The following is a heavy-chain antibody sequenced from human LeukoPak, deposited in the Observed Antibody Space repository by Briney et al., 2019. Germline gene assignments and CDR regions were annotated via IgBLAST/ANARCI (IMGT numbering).Heavy chain of an antibody. CDR2: IYYSGST. CDR3: ASTTDGYNDY. Sequence: SSETLSLTCTVSGGSISSYYWSWIRQPPGKGLEWIGYIYYSGSTNYNPSLKSRVTISVDTSKNQFSLKLSSVTAADTAVYYCASTTDGYNDYWGQGTLVTVSS. J-gene: IGHJ4*02. D-gene: IGHD5-24*01. V-gene: IGHV4-59*01. CDR1: GGSISSYY.